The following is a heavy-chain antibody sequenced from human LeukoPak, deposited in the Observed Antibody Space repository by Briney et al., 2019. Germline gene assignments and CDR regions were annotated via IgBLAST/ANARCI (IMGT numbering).Heavy chain of an antibody. Sequence: GGSLRLSCVASGFTFGAYAMSWVRQAPGRGLEWVGLIRSKGYGRTKEYAAYVKGRFTISRDDSKSIAYLQMNNLKTEDTAVYYCSGYYDFWSGKTGADAFDIWGQGTMVTVSS. J-gene: IGHJ3*02. D-gene: IGHD3-3*01. V-gene: IGHV3-49*04. CDR3: SGYYDFWSGKTGADAFDI. CDR2: IRSKGYGRTK. CDR1: GFTFGAYA.